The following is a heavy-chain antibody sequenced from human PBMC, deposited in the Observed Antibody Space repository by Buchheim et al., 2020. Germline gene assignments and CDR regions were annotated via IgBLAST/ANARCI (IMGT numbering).Heavy chain of an antibody. J-gene: IGHJ5*02. V-gene: IGHV3-33*01. D-gene: IGHD3-10*01. Sequence: QVQLVESGGGVVQPERSLRLSCAASGFTFSSYGMHWVRQAPGKGLEWVAVIWYDGSNKYYADSVKGRFTISRANSKNTLYLQMNSLRAEDTAVYYCARDSGRRYYYGSGTWFDPWGQGTL. CDR2: IWYDGSNK. CDR1: GFTFSSYG. CDR3: ARDSGRRYYYGSGTWFDP.